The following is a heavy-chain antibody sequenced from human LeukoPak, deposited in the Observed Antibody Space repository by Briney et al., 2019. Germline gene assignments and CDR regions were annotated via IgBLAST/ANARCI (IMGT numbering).Heavy chain of an antibody. Sequence: GASVKVSCKASGYTFTSYDINWVRQATGQGLEWMGWMNPNSGNTGYAQKFQGRVTMTRNTSISTAYMELSSLRSEDTAVYYCARPPQDCSSTSCGRYYYYYGMDVWGQGTTVTVSS. CDR3: ARPPQDCSSTSCGRYYYYYGMDV. D-gene: IGHD2-2*01. CDR1: GYTFTSYD. CDR2: MNPNSGNT. V-gene: IGHV1-8*01. J-gene: IGHJ6*02.